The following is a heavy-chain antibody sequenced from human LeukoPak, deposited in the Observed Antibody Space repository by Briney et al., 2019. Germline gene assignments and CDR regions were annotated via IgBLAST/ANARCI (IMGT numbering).Heavy chain of an antibody. Sequence: SGPTLLKPPQTLTLTCTFAGFSLSTRGVGVGWIRQPPGKALVWLALIYWDGDKRYSPSLKSRLTISKNTSKNHVVLTMTNMDPVDTATYYCAHRPTRAGPTHMDVWGKGTTVTVSS. D-gene: IGHD6-13*01. V-gene: IGHV2-5*02. J-gene: IGHJ6*03. CDR3: AHRPTRAGPTHMDV. CDR1: GFSLSTRGVG. CDR2: IYWDGDK.